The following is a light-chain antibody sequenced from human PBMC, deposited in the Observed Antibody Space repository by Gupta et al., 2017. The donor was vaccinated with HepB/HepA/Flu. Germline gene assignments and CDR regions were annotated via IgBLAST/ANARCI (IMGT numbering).Light chain of an antibody. CDR3: AAWDDSRSGQV. J-gene: IGLJ2*01. Sequence: SVLPPPPSASAPPGPRVTLSCSGSSSHLGSNYVSWYPQHPGTAPKLLIYRDNRRPSGVPDRFSGSKSGTTASLAISGLRAEEEADYYCAAWDDSRSGQVFGGGTKLTVL. CDR2: RDN. CDR1: SSHLGSNY. V-gene: IGLV1-47*01.